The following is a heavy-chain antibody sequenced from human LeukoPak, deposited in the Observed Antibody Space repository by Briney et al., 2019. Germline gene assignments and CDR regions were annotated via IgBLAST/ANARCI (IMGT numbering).Heavy chain of an antibody. J-gene: IGHJ4*02. CDR2: IDWNGGKI. CDR3: AKAFSLGTTGPLDF. CDR1: GFTFDDYA. Sequence: GGSLRLSCAASGFTFDDYAMHWVRQAPGKGLEWVSCIDWNGGKIAYADPVKGRFTISRDNARDSLFLQMNSLRPEDMALYYCAKAFSLGTTGPLDFWGQGSLVTVSS. V-gene: IGHV3-9*03. D-gene: IGHD1-1*01.